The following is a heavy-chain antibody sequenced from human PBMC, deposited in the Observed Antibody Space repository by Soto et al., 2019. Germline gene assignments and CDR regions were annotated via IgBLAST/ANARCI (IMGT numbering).Heavy chain of an antibody. CDR3: AKDRVVVTSYYFDY. V-gene: IGHV3-30*18. J-gene: IGHJ4*02. Sequence: HPGGSLRLSCAASGFTFSSYGMHWVRQAPGKGLEWVAVISYDGSNKYYADSVKGRFTTSRDNSKNTLYLQMNSLRAEDTAVYYCAKDRVVVTSYYFDYWGQGTLVTVSS. D-gene: IGHD2-21*02. CDR1: GFTFSSYG. CDR2: ISYDGSNK.